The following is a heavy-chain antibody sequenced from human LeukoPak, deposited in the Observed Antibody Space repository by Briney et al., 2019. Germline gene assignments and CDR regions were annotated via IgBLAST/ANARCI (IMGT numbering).Heavy chain of an antibody. CDR2: INLNSGGT. J-gene: IGHJ4*02. Sequence: ASVKVSCKASGYTLTGYYMRWVRQAPGQGLEWMGWINLNSGGTNYAQKFQGRVTMTRDTSISTAYMELSRLRSDDMAVYYCARGPGPLDYWGQGTLVTVSS. CDR1: GYTLTGYY. CDR3: ARGPGPLDY. V-gene: IGHV1-2*02.